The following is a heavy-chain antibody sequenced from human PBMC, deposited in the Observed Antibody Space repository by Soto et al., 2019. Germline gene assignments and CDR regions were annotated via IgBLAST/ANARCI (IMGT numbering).Heavy chain of an antibody. CDR1: GGSISSGGYY. CDR3: ARVPKTYGDYVKDY. D-gene: IGHD4-17*01. J-gene: IGHJ4*02. V-gene: IGHV4-31*03. Sequence: QVQLQESGPGMVTPSQTLSLTCTVSGGSISSGGYYWSWIRPHPGTVLEWIGYIYYSGSTYYNPSLKSRVTISVDPSKNQCSLKLSSVTAADTAVYYCARVPKTYGDYVKDYWGRGTLVTVSA. CDR2: IYYSGST.